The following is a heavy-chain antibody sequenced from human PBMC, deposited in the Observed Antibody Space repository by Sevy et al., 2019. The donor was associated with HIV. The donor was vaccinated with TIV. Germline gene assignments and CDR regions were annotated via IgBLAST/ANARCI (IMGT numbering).Heavy chain of an antibody. CDR1: SYTFSNYG. CDR3: ARGYSSTYYGGVDY. V-gene: IGHV1-18*01. J-gene: IGHJ4*02. D-gene: IGHD6-19*01. Sequence: ASVKVSCKASSYTFSNYGITWVRQAPGQGLEWVGWISGFNGNTKYAQKFQGRVTVTKDTSTTTVYMELSSLRSDDTAVYYCARGYSSTYYGGVDYWGQGTLVTVSS. CDR2: ISGFNGNT.